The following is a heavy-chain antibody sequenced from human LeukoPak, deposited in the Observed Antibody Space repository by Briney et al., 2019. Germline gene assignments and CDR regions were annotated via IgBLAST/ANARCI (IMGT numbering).Heavy chain of an antibody. CDR2: IPGGGGPT. CDR3: AKEGDERGTPYFDY. V-gene: IGHV3-23*01. CDR1: EFTFSSYA. J-gene: IGHJ4*02. Sequence: PGGSLRLSCAASEFTFSSYAMSWVRQAPGKGLEWVSGIPGGGGPTFYADSVKGRFATSRDNSKNTLYLYMNSLRADDTAVYYCAKEGDERGTPYFDYWGQGTLVTVSS.